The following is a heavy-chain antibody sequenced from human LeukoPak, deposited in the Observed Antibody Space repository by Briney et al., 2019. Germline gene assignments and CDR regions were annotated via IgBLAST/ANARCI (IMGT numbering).Heavy chain of an antibody. V-gene: IGHV1-69*01. J-gene: IGHJ6*03. CDR1: GGTFSSYA. CDR2: IIPIFGTA. CDR3: AGPNRRPDFWSGYYYYYMDV. D-gene: IGHD3-3*01. Sequence: SVKVSCKASGGTFSSYAISWVRQAPGLGLEWMGGIIPIFGTANYAQKFQGRVTITADESTSTAYMELSSLRSEDTAVYYCAGPNRRPDFWSGYYYYYMDVWGKGTTVTVSS.